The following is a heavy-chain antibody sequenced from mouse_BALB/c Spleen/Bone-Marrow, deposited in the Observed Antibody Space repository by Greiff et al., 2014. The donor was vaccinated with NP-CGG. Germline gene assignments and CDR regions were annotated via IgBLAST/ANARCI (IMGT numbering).Heavy chain of an antibody. Sequence: EVMLVESGGGLVQPGDSLRLSCATSGFTFTDYYMSWVRQPPGKALEWLGFIRNKANGYTTEYSASVKGRFTISRDNSQSILYLQMNTLRAEDSATYYGAREFTTAIHWYFDVWGAGTTVTVSS. V-gene: IGHV7-3*02. CDR1: GFTFTDYY. D-gene: IGHD1-2*01. J-gene: IGHJ1*01. CDR3: AREFTTAIHWYFDV. CDR2: IRNKANGYTT.